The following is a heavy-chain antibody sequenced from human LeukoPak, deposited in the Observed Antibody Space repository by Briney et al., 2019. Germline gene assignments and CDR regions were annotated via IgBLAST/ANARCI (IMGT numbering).Heavy chain of an antibody. D-gene: IGHD3-3*01. CDR2: IYYSGST. Sequence: SETLSLTCTVSGGSISSYYWSWIRQPPGKGLEWIGYIYYSGSTNYNPSLKSRVTISVDTSKNQFSLKLSSVTAADTAVYYCARIQNFWSGYYRLGYYYMDVRGKGTTVTVSS. V-gene: IGHV4-59*01. CDR1: GGSISSYY. J-gene: IGHJ6*03. CDR3: ARIQNFWSGYYRLGYYYMDV.